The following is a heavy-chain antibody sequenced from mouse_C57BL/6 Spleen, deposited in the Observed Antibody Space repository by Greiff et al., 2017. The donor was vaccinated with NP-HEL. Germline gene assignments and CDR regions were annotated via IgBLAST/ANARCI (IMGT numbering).Heavy chain of an antibody. D-gene: IGHD1-1*01. CDR2: IYPSDSET. V-gene: IGHV1-61*01. CDR1: GYTFTSYW. CDR3: ARTEIYYGSIYLDY. J-gene: IGHJ2*01. Sequence: QVQLQQPGAELVRPGSSVKLSCKASGYTFTSYWMDWVKQRPGQGLEWIGNIYPSDSETHYNSKFKDKATLTVDKSSSTAYMQLNILTSEDSAVYYCARTEIYYGSIYLDYWGQGTTLTVSS.